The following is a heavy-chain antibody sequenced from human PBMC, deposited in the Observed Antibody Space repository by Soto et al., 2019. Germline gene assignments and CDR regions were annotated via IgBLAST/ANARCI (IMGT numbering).Heavy chain of an antibody. J-gene: IGHJ5*02. CDR2: ISYDGSNK. Sequence: GGSLRLSCAASGFTFSSYGMHWVRQAPGKGLEWVAVISYDGSNKYYADSVKGRFTISRDNSKNTLYLQMNSLRAEDTAVYYCAKDLSSSWYWFDPWGQGTLVTVSS. CDR3: AKDLSSSWYWFDP. CDR1: GFTFSSYG. V-gene: IGHV3-30*18. D-gene: IGHD6-13*01.